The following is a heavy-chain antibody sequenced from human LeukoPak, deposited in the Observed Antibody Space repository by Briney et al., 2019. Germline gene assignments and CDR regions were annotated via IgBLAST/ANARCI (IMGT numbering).Heavy chain of an antibody. J-gene: IGHJ4*02. Sequence: ESGPTLVNPTQTLTLTCTFSGFSLNTGGVGVGWIRQPPGKALEWLALIYWDDDKRYSPSLKRRLTITKDTSKNQVVLTMTNMDPVDTATYYCAHAMTTVTFFDYWGQGTLVTVSS. CDR3: AHAMTTVTFFDY. CDR1: GFSLNTGGVG. CDR2: IYWDDDK. V-gene: IGHV2-5*02. D-gene: IGHD4-17*01.